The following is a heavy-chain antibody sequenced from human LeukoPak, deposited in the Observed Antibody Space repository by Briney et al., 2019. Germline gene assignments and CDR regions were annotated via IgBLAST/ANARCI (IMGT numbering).Heavy chain of an antibody. V-gene: IGHV1-69*13. D-gene: IGHD3-3*01. Sequence: ASVKVSCKASGGTFSSYAISWVRQAPGQGLEWMGGIIPIFGTANYAQKFQGRVTITADESTSTAYMELSSLRSEDTAVYYCARWSYDFWSGYPHNWFDPWGQGTLVTVSS. CDR3: ARWSYDFWSGYPHNWFDP. J-gene: IGHJ5*02. CDR1: GGTFSSYA. CDR2: IIPIFGTA.